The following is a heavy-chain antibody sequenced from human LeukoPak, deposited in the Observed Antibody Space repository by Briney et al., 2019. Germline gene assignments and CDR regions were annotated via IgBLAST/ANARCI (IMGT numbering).Heavy chain of an antibody. CDR1: GYTFTGYF. Sequence: ASVRISCKASGYTFTGYFIHWMRKTPGQGLEWMGWINPNSGDANYARKFQGRVTMTRDTSITTAYMELSRLRSDDTAVYYCARSRRVENGGYPDYWGQGTLVTVSS. D-gene: IGHD1-1*01. V-gene: IGHV1-2*02. CDR3: ARSRRVENGGYPDY. J-gene: IGHJ4*02. CDR2: INPNSGDA.